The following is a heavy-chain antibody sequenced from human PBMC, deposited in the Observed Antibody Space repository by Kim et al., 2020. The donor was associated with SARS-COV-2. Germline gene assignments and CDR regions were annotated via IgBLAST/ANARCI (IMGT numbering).Heavy chain of an antibody. D-gene: IGHD4-17*01. J-gene: IGHJ4*02. CDR1: GFTFSSYA. V-gene: IGHV3-30*04. CDR3: ASLDYGDLD. CDR2: ISYDGSNK. Sequence: GGSLRLSCAASGFTFSSYAMHWVRQAPGKGLEWVAVISYDGSNKYYADSVKGRFTISRDNSKNTLYLQMNSLRAEDTAVYYCASLDYGDLDWGQGTLVTV.